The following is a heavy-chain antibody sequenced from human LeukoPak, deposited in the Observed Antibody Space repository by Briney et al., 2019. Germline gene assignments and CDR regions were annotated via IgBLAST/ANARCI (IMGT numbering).Heavy chain of an antibody. J-gene: IGHJ3*02. Sequence: GASVKVSCKASGGTFSSYAISWVRQAPGQGLEWMGGIIPIFGTANYAQKFQGRVTITADESTSTAYMELSSLRSEDTAVYYCARDQVGVVADDALDIWGQGTMVTVSS. CDR2: IIPIFGTA. CDR3: ARDQVGVVADDALDI. CDR1: GGTFSSYA. V-gene: IGHV1-69*13. D-gene: IGHD2-15*01.